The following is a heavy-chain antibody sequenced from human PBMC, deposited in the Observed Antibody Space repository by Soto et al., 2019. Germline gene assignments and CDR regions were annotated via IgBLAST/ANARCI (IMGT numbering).Heavy chain of an antibody. Sequence: PSETLSLTCTVSGGSISSYCWSWIRQPPGKGLEWIGYIYYSGSTNYNPSLKIRVTISVDTSKNQFSMKLSSVTAAGTAVYYCARASIIDVWPQGTTVTVSS. CDR1: GGSISSYC. CDR2: IYYSGST. V-gene: IGHV4-59*01. J-gene: IGHJ6*02. CDR3: ARASIIDV.